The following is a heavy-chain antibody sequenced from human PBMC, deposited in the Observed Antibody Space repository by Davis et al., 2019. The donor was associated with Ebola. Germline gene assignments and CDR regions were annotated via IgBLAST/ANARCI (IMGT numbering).Heavy chain of an antibody. CDR2: IYSGGST. CDR3: ARGGVWEPLDY. CDR1: GFTFSTYA. Sequence: PGGSLRLSCAASGFTFSTYAMHWVRQAPGKGLEWVSVIYSGGSTYYADSVKGRFTISRDNSKNTLYLQMNSLRAEDTAVYYCARGGVWEPLDYWGQGTLVTVSS. V-gene: IGHV3-53*01. J-gene: IGHJ4*02. D-gene: IGHD1-26*01.